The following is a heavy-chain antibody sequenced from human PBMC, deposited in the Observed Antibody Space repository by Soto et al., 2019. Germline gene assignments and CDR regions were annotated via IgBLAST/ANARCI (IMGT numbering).Heavy chain of an antibody. J-gene: IGHJ4*02. CDR2: MNPNSGNT. CDR1: GYTFTSYD. D-gene: IGHD2-21*02. CDR3: ARGQAYCGGDCYSN. V-gene: IGHV1-8*01. Sequence: QVQLVQSGAEVKKPGASVKVSCKASGYTFTSYDINWVRQATGQGLEWMGWMNPNSGNTGYAQKSQARVTMTRDTSRSSAYMKLSSLRSEDTAVYYCARGQAYCGGDCYSNWGQGTMVAVSS.